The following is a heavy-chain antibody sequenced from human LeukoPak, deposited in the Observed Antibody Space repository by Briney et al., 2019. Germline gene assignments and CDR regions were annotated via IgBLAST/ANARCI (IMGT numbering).Heavy chain of an antibody. D-gene: IGHD4/OR15-4a*01. CDR1: GYSIRNGFR. Sequence: SETLSLTCIVSGYSIRNGFRWNWIRLSPGKGLEWIGSIDYTRRPSYNPSLQSRVTISVDTSKNLFSLNLASVTAADTAIYLCARSEINDYLNFWGQGLQVIVSS. CDR2: IDYTRRP. CDR3: ARSEINDYLNF. V-gene: IGHV4-38-2*02. J-gene: IGHJ4*02.